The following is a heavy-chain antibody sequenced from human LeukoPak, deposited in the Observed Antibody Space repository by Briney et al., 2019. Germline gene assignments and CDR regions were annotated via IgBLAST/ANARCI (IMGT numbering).Heavy chain of an antibody. V-gene: IGHV1-3*01. CDR3: ARDSTKKALVVPATPHY. J-gene: IGHJ4*02. CDR2: INAGNGNT. Sequence: ASVKVSCKASGYTFTTYAMHWVRQAPGQRLEWMGWINAGNGNTKYSQKFQDRVTITRDTSANTAYMELSSLRSEDTAVYCCARDSTKKALVVPATPHYWGQGTLVTVTS. D-gene: IGHD2-15*01. CDR1: GYTFTTYA.